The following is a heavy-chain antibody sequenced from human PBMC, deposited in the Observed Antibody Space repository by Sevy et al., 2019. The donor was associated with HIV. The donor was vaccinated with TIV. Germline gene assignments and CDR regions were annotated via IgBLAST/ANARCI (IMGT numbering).Heavy chain of an antibody. D-gene: IGHD3-16*01. J-gene: IGHJ4*02. V-gene: IGHV3-48*01. CDR1: GFTFSSYS. Sequence: GESLKISCAASGFTFSSYSMNWVRQAPGKGLEWVSYISSSSSTIYYADSVKGRFTISRDNAKNSLYLQMNSLRAEDTAVYYCARDPGSHDYIWGTFDYWGQGTLVTVSS. CDR3: ARDPGSHDYIWGTFDY. CDR2: ISSSSSTI.